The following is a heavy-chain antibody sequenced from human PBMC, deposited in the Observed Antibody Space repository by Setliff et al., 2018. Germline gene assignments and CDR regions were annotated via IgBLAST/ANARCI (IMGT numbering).Heavy chain of an antibody. D-gene: IGHD2-15*01. Sequence: GGSLRLSCAASGFTFTSYAMNWVRQAPGKGLEWVSAISGSGGSTDYADSVKGRFTISRDNSKNTLYLEMNSLRAEDTAVYYCARTCSGSGCYAGLESWGQGTPVTVSS. J-gene: IGHJ4*02. V-gene: IGHV3-23*01. CDR3: ARTCSGSGCYAGLES. CDR1: GFTFTSYA. CDR2: ISGSGGST.